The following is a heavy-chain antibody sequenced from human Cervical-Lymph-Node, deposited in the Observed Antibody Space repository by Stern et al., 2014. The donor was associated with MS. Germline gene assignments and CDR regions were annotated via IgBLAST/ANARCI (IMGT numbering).Heavy chain of an antibody. CDR2: INAGNGNT. CDR1: GYTFTSYA. D-gene: IGHD1-26*01. J-gene: IGHJ4*02. Sequence: QVQLVQSGAEVKKPGASVKVSCKASGYTFTSYAMHWVRQAPGQRLEWMGWINAGNGNTKYSQKFQGRVTITRDTSASTAYMELSSLRSEDTAVYYCARDPVGARGAFDYWGQGTLVTVSS. CDR3: ARDPVGARGAFDY. V-gene: IGHV1-3*01.